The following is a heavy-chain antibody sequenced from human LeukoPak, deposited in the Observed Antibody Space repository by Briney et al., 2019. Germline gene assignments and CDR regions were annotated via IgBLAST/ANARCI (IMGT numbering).Heavy chain of an antibody. V-gene: IGHV6-1*01. J-gene: IGHJ6*03. Sequence: SQTLSLTCAISGDSVSSNSAAWNWIRQSPSRGLEWLGRTYYRSKWYNDYAVSVKSRITINPDTSKNQFSLQLNSVTPEDTAVYYCARDRIAARRGYYYYYMDVWGKGTTVTVSS. CDR1: GDSVSSNSAA. CDR2: TYYRSKWYN. CDR3: ARDRIAARRGYYYYYMDV. D-gene: IGHD6-6*01.